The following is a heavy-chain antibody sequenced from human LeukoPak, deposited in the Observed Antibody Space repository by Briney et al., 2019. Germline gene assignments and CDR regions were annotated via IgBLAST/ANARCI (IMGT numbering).Heavy chain of an antibody. CDR1: GYTFTSYG. CDR2: ISAYNGNT. Sequence: VSVKVSCKASGYTFTSYGISWVRQAPGQGLEWMGWISAYNGNTSYAQKLQGRVTMTTDTSTSTAYMEPRSLRSDDTAVYYCAREYCSSTSCYSDYWGQGTLVTVSS. CDR3: AREYCSSTSCYSDY. D-gene: IGHD2-2*01. J-gene: IGHJ4*02. V-gene: IGHV1-18*01.